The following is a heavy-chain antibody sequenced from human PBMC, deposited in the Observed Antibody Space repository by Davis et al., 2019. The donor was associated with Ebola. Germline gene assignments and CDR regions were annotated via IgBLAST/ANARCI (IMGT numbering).Heavy chain of an antibody. CDR1: GFTFSSYA. CDR2: ISYDGSNK. CDR3: ARSWGSHY. Sequence: GESLKISCAASGFTFSSYAMHWVRQAPGKGLEWVAVISYDGSNKYYADSVKGRFTISRDNSKNTLYLQMNSLRAEDTAVYYCARSWGSHYWGQGTLVTVSS. V-gene: IGHV3-30-3*01. D-gene: IGHD7-27*01. J-gene: IGHJ4*02.